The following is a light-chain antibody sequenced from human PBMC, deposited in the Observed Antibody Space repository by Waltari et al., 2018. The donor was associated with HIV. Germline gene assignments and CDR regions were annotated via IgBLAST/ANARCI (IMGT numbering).Light chain of an antibody. CDR2: GNT. Sequence: SGAPGQRVTISCTGSSSNIGAGYDVHWYQQLPGTAPKLLIYGNTNRPSGVPDRFSGSKSGTSASLAITGLQTEDEGTYYCQSYDNSLSGHWGFGGGTKLTVL. J-gene: IGLJ3*02. V-gene: IGLV1-40*01. CDR3: QSYDNSLSGHWG. CDR1: SSNIGAGYD.